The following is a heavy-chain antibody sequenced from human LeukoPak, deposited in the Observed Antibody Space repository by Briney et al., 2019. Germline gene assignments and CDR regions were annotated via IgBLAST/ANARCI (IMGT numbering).Heavy chain of an antibody. D-gene: IGHD3-22*01. CDR2: INPVSGIT. CDR1: GYTFTSYG. Sequence: ASVKVSCKASGYTFTSYGIGWARQAPGQGLEWMGWINPVSGITNYAQNLQDRVTMTTDTSTSTAYMEMRSLRSDDTALYYCARDSSGQKSFDYWGQGTLVTVSS. J-gene: IGHJ4*02. V-gene: IGHV1-18*01. CDR3: ARDSSGQKSFDY.